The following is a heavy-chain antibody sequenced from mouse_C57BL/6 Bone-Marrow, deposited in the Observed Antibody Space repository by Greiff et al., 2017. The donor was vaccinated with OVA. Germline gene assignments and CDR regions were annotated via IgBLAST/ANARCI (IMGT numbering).Heavy chain of an antibody. J-gene: IGHJ2*01. Sequence: QVQLQQPGAELVRPGSSVKLSCKASGYTFTSYWMHWVKQRPGQGLEWIGNIDPADSETHYNQKFKGKATLTVDKYSSTAYMQLSSLTSEDTAVYSCASNDYDYEAYWGQGTTPTLSS. D-gene: IGHD2-4*01. CDR1: GYTFTSYW. CDR3: ASNDYDYEAY. CDR2: IDPADSET. V-gene: IGHV1-52*01.